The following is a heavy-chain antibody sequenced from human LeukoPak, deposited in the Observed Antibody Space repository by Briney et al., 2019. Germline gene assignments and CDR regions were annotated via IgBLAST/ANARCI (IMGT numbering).Heavy chain of an antibody. CDR1: GGSISSSSYY. D-gene: IGHD6-6*01. V-gene: IGHV4-39*07. CDR3: ARGLSYSSWAGAVALQGFDY. J-gene: IGHJ4*02. CDR2: IYYSGST. Sequence: PSETLSLTCTVSGGSISSSSYYWGWIRQPPGKGLEWIGSIYYSGSTYYNPSLKSRVTISVDTSKNQFSLKLSSVTAADTAVYYCARGLSYSSWAGAVALQGFDYWGQGTLVTVSS.